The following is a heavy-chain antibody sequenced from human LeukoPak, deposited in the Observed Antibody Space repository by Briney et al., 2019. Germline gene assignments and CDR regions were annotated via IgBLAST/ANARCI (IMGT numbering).Heavy chain of an antibody. Sequence: ASVKVSCKASGYTFTSDYMHWVRQAPGQGLEWMGIINPSGGSTSYAQKFQGRVTMTRDTSTSTVYMELSSLRSEDTAVYYCASLNTATNWFDPWGQGTLVTVSS. V-gene: IGHV1-46*01. D-gene: IGHD5-18*01. CDR3: ASLNTATNWFDP. J-gene: IGHJ5*02. CDR1: GYTFTSDY. CDR2: INPSGGST.